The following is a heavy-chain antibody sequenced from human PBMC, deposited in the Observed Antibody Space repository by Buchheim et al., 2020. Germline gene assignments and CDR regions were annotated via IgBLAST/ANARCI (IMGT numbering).Heavy chain of an antibody. J-gene: IGHJ6*02. CDR1: GYTFTGYY. CDR3: ARDGGNVLVVPPMQGPNYYYGMDV. CDR2: INPNSGGT. Sequence: QVQLVQSGAEVKKPGASVKVSCKASGYTFTGYYMHWVRQAPGQGLEWMGWINPNSGGTNYAQKFQGWVTMTRDTSISTAYMELRRLRSDDTAVYYCARDGGNVLVVPPMQGPNYYYGMDVWGQGTT. D-gene: IGHD2-8*02. V-gene: IGHV1-2*04.